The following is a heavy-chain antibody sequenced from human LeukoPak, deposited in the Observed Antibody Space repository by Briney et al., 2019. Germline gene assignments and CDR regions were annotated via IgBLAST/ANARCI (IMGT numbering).Heavy chain of an antibody. J-gene: IGHJ6*03. D-gene: IGHD2/OR15-2a*01. CDR2: IYHSGST. Sequence: SETLSLTCTVSGYSISSGYHWGWIRQPPGKGLEWIGNIYHSGSTNYNPSLKSRVTISVDTSKNQFSLKLSSVTAADTAVYYCARGRGSPVSILVRRYYMDVWGKGTTVTVSS. CDR3: ARGRGSPVSILVRRYYMDV. CDR1: GYSISSGYH. V-gene: IGHV4-38-2*02.